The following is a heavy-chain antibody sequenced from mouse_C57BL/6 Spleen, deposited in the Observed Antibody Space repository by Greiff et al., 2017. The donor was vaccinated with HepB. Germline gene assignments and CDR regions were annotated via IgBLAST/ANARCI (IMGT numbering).Heavy chain of an antibody. V-gene: IGHV1-82*01. D-gene: IGHD1-1*01. CDR1: GYAFSSSW. Sequence: QVQLQQSGPELVKPGASVKISCKASGYAFSSSWMNWVKQRPGKGLEWLGRIYPGDGDTNYNGKFKGKATLTADKSSSTAYMQLSSLTSEDSAVYFCARYPITTVAMDYGGQGTSVTVSS. CDR2: IYPGDGDT. J-gene: IGHJ4*01. CDR3: ARYPITTVAMDY.